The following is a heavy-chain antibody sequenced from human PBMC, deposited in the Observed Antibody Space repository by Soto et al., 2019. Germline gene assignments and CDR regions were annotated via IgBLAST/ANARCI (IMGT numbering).Heavy chain of an antibody. V-gene: IGHV3-30-3*01. CDR3: AQRLGGSYAFEI. Sequence: VQLAGSGGGVVQPGRSLRLSCAASGFTFRNYPMHWVRQAPDKGLQWVAVISYDGSNRDYADSVRGRFTISRDKSKNTLYLQMNSLRPEDTAVYYGAQRLGGSYAFEIWGQGTMVTVSS. CDR2: ISYDGSNR. J-gene: IGHJ3*02. D-gene: IGHD6-25*01. CDR1: GFTFRNYP.